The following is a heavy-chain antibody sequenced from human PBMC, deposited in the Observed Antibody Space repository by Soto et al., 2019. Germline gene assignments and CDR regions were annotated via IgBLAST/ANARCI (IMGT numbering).Heavy chain of an antibody. CDR2: MNPNSGNT. Sequence: GASVKVSCKASGYTFTSYDINWVRQATGQGLEWMGWMNPNSGNTGYAQKFQGRVTMTRNTSISTAYMELSSLRSEDTAVYYCAKRWDTRLRSRRGTDNWFDPWGQGTLVTVSS. J-gene: IGHJ5*02. CDR3: AKRWDTRLRSRRGTDNWFDP. CDR1: GYTFTSYD. V-gene: IGHV1-8*01. D-gene: IGHD5-18*01.